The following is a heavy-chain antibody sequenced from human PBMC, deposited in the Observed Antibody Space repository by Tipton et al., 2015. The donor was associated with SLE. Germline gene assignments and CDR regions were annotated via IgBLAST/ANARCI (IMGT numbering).Heavy chain of an antibody. CDR3: ARGIAVAGRYYYYGMDV. Sequence: QLVQSGAEVKKPGSSVKVSCKASGGTFSSYAISWVRQAPGQGLEWMGGIIPIFGTANYAQKFQGRVTITADESTSTAYMEPSSLRSEDTAVYYCARGIAVAGRYYYYGMDVWGQGTTVTVSS. D-gene: IGHD6-19*01. J-gene: IGHJ6*02. CDR2: IIPIFGTA. V-gene: IGHV1-69*01. CDR1: GGTFSSYA.